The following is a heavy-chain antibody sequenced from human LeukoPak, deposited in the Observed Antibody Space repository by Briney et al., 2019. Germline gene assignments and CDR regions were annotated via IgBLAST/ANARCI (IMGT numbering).Heavy chain of an antibody. Sequence: GESLKISCKGSGYSFTSYWIGRVRQMPGKGLEWMGIIYPGDSDTRYSPSFQGQVTISADKSISTAYLQWSSLKASDTAMYYCARQFYGSTSPNWFDPWGQGTLVTVSS. V-gene: IGHV5-51*01. CDR1: GYSFTSYW. J-gene: IGHJ5*02. D-gene: IGHD2-2*01. CDR3: ARQFYGSTSPNWFDP. CDR2: IYPGDSDT.